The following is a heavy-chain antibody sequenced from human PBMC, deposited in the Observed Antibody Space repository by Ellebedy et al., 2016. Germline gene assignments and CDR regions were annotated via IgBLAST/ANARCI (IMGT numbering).Heavy chain of an antibody. J-gene: IGHJ5*02. V-gene: IGHV3-66*01. CDR2: IYSGGST. D-gene: IGHD4-17*01. Sequence: GGSLRLSCAASGFTVSSNYMSWVRQAPGKGLEWVSVIYSGGSTYYADSVKGRFTISRDNSKNTLYLQMTSLRAEDTAVYYCARGHMTTVTTKMVDDWFDPWGQGTLVTVSS. CDR3: ARGHMTTVTTKMVDDWFDP. CDR1: GFTVSSNY.